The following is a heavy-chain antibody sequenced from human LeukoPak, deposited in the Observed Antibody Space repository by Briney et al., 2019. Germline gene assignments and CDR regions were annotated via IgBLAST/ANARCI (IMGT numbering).Heavy chain of an antibody. D-gene: IGHD2-21*01. V-gene: IGHV1-69*02. CDR2: IIPILGIA. CDR1: GCTFSSYT. CDR3: APAGGGGDTDY. Sequence: SVKVSCKASGCTFSSYTISWVRQAPGQGLEWMGRIIPILGIANYAQKFQGRVTITADKSTSTAYMELSSLRSEDTAVYYCAPAGGGGDTDYWGQGTLVTVSS. J-gene: IGHJ4*02.